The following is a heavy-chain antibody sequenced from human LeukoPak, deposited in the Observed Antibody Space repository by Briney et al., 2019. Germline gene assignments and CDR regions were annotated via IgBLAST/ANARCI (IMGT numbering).Heavy chain of an antibody. V-gene: IGHV3-30*18. J-gene: IGHJ6*02. D-gene: IGHD1-26*01. CDR1: GFTFSTYA. CDR3: AKKLGSALDV. CDR2: VSSDRNTK. Sequence: PGGSLRLSCAASGFTFSTYAMHWVRQAPGKGLEWVAVVSSDRNTKYYADSVRGRFTISRDNSKNTLYLQMNSLRAEDTAVYYCAKKLGSALDVWGQGTTVTVSS.